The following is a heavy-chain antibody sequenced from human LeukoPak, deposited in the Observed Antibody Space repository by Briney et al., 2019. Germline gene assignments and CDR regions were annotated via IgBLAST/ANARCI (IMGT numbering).Heavy chain of an antibody. CDR1: GGSFSGYY. D-gene: IGHD3-22*01. Sequence: PSETLSLTCAVYGGSFSGYYWSWIRQPPGKGLEWIGYIYYSGSTNYNPSLKSRVTISVDTSKNQFSLKLSSVTAADTAVYYCARGADYYDSSGYCYLPSDIWGQGTMVTVSS. J-gene: IGHJ3*02. V-gene: IGHV4-59*01. CDR2: IYYSGST. CDR3: ARGADYYDSSGYCYLPSDI.